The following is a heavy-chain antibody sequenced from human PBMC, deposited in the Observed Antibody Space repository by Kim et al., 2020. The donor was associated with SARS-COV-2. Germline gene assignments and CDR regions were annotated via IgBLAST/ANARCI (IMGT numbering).Heavy chain of an antibody. J-gene: IGHJ6*01. Sequence: ASVKVSCKASGYTFTSYAMNWVRQAPGQGLEWMGWINTNTGNPTYAQGFTGRFVFSLDTSVSTAYLQISSLKAEDTAVYYCARVGSSSWDVDYYFGMDVWGQGTTVTVSS. D-gene: IGHD6-13*01. V-gene: IGHV7-4-1*02. CDR3: ARVGSSSWDVDYYFGMDV. CDR2: INTNTGNP. CDR1: GYTFTSYA.